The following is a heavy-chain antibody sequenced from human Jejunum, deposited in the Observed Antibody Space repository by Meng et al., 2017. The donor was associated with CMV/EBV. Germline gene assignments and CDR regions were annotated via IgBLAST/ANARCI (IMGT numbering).Heavy chain of an antibody. CDR3: ARNGIFFDY. Sequence: KVSCKAYGYTLTSYDINWGRQAAGQGLEWMGWTNPRSGKKGPAQKFLGRLTMTMNTSIGTAYMELSSLRSEDTAVYYCARNGIFFDYWGQGALVTVSS. D-gene: IGHD1-14*01. CDR2: TNPRSGKK. J-gene: IGHJ4*02. CDR1: GYTLTSYD. V-gene: IGHV1-8*01.